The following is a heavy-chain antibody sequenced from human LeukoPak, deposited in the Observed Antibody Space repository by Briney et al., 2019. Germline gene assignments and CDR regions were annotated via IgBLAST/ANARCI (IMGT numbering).Heavy chain of an antibody. Sequence: SEPLSLTYTLSGGSISSDRDYWNWIRQPAGKGLEWIGRIYTSGRIDYNPYLRSRLTKSLDTSRNQFSLKLSSVTAADTAVYYCVKSYYDSTGYSGWFDPWSQGTLVTVFS. D-gene: IGHD3-22*01. CDR1: GGSISSDRDY. CDR3: VKSYYDSTGYSGWFDP. J-gene: IGHJ5*02. CDR2: IYTSGRI. V-gene: IGHV4-61*02.